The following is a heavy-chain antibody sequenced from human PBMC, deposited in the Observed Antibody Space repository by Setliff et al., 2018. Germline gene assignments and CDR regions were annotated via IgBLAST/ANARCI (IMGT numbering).Heavy chain of an antibody. V-gene: IGHV4-4*02. J-gene: IGHJ6*03. CDR2: IYHDGND. CDR3: VRTTRSTGFYGQGVAYYMDV. D-gene: IGHD2-8*02. Sequence: SETLSLTCTVSGASINSLSWWSWVRQPPGKGLEWIGEIYHDGNDKYTPSVHYSPSLKSRVTISIDKSNNHFSLKLTSMTAADAAVYYCVRTTRSTGFYGQGVAYYMDVWDKGTTVTVSS. CDR1: GASINSLSW.